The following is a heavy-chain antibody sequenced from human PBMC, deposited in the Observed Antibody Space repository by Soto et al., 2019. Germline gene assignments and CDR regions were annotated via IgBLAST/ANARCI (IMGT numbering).Heavy chain of an antibody. V-gene: IGHV1-24*01. Sequence: ASVKVSCKVSGYTLTELSMHWVRQAPGKGLEWMGGFDPEDGETIYAQKFQGRVTMTEDTSTDTAYMELSSLRSEDTAVYYCATEEVNCSGGSCYSGRHWFDPWGQGTLVTVSS. J-gene: IGHJ5*02. CDR3: ATEEVNCSGGSCYSGRHWFDP. CDR1: GYTLTELS. D-gene: IGHD2-15*01. CDR2: FDPEDGET.